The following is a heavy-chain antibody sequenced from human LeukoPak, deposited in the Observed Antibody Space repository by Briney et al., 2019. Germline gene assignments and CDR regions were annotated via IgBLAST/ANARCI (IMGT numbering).Heavy chain of an antibody. J-gene: IGHJ5*02. CDR3: ARASQKYNWFDP. V-gene: IGHV1-2*06. CDR1: GYTFTGYY. CDR2: VNPNSGGT. Sequence: ASVKVSCKASGYTFTGYYMHWVRQAPGQGLEWMGRVNPNSGGTNYAQKFQGRVTMTRDTSISTAYMELSRLRSDDTAVYYCARASQKYNWFDPWGEGTLVTVSS.